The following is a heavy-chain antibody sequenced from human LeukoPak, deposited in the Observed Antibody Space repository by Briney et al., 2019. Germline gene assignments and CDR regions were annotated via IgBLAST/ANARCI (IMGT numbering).Heavy chain of an antibody. V-gene: IGHV1-18*01. Sequence: ASVKVSCKASVYTLTSYGISWVRQTPGHRLEWMGWISAYNGNTNYAQKLQGRVTMTTDTSTSTAYMGLRSLRSDDTAVYYCARDVQPYGSGSYPFDYWGQGTLVTVSS. CDR3: ARDVQPYGSGSYPFDY. D-gene: IGHD1-26*01. CDR2: ISAYNGNT. CDR1: VYTLTSYG. J-gene: IGHJ4*02.